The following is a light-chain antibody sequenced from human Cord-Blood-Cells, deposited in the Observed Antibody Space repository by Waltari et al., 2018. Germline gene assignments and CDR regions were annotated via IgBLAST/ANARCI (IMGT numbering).Light chain of an antibody. CDR1: QRVSST. V-gene: IGKV3-15*01. CDR2: CAS. J-gene: IGKJ1*01. CDR3: QQYNNWPPWT. Sequence: EIVMPQSPATLSVSPGDRATPSCRASQRVSSTLAWYQQKPGQAPRLLIYCASTRATGIPARFSGSGSGTEFTLTISSLQSEDFAVYYCQQYNNWPPWTFGQGTKVEIK.